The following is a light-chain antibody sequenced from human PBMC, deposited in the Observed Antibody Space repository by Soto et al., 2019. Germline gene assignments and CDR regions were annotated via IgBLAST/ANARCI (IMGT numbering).Light chain of an antibody. V-gene: IGKV1-39*01. CDR3: QQYDNLPLT. Sequence: DIQMTQSPSSLSASVGDRVTITCRASQSISNYLNWYQQKPGKAPKLLIYAASSLQSGVPSRFSGSGSGTDFTLTISSLQPEDIATYYCQQYDNLPLTFGGGTKVDIK. CDR2: AAS. CDR1: QSISNY. J-gene: IGKJ4*01.